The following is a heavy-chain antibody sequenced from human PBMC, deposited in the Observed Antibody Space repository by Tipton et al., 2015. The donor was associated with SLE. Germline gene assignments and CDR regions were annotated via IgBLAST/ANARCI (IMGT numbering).Heavy chain of an antibody. CDR1: GGSISSSSYY. V-gene: IGHV4-39*01. J-gene: IGHJ6*02. Sequence: TLSLTCTVSGGSISSSSYYWGWIRQPPGKGLEWIGNFYYSGSTYYNPSLKSRVTISVVTSKNQFSLKLSSVTAADTAVYYCARGRDYLEWPNGMDVWGQGTTVTVSS. D-gene: IGHD3-3*01. CDR2: FYYSGST. CDR3: ARGRDYLEWPNGMDV.